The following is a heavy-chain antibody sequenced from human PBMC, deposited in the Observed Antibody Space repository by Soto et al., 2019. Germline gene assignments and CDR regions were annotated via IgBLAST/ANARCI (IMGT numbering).Heavy chain of an antibody. V-gene: IGHV4-59*08. CDR1: GGSISSYY. D-gene: IGHD3-9*01. J-gene: IGHJ4*02. CDR3: ARLSHYDILTGYTGVLDY. CDR2: IYYSGST. Sequence: PSETLSLTCTVSGGSISSYYWSWIRQPPGKGLEWIGYIYYSGSTNYNPSLKSRVTISVDTSKNQFSLKLSSVTAADTAVYYCARLSHYDILTGYTGVLDYWGQGTLVTVSS.